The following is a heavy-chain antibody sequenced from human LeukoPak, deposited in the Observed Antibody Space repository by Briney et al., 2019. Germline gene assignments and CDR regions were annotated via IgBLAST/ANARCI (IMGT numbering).Heavy chain of an antibody. CDR2: YSGGST. CDR3: ARGRRWEPYYFDY. Sequence: YSGGSTYYADSVKGRFTISRDNSKNTLYLQMNSLRAEDTAVYYCARGRRWEPYYFDYWGQGTLVTVSS. D-gene: IGHD1-26*01. J-gene: IGHJ4*02. V-gene: IGHV3-53*01.